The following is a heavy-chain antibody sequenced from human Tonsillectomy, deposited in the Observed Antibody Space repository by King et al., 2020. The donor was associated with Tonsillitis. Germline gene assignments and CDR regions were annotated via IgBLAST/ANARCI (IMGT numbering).Heavy chain of an antibody. CDR3: ARDYLMIEAPTPYVDIFGD. CDR1: GFTFSNYG. Sequence: HVQLVESGGGVVQPGRSLRLSCEASGFTFSNYGMHWVRQAPGKGLEWVAVISFDGSNKYYGDSVKGRFSISRDNSKNTLYLQMNSLRAEDTAVYYCARDYLMIEAPTPYVDIFGDWGQGTLVTVSS. V-gene: IGHV3-33*05. CDR2: ISFDGSNK. D-gene: IGHD5-12*01. J-gene: IGHJ4*02.